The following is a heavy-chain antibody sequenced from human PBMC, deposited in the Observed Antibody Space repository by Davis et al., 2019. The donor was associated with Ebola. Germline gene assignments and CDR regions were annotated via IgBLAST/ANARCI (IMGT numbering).Heavy chain of an antibody. CDR3: ARGKPFGSSFWFDP. CDR1: GVSISSGGYS. J-gene: IGHJ5*02. Sequence: LRLSCAVSGVSISSGGYSWSWIRQPPGKGLEWIGYIYHSGSTYYNPSLKSRVTISVDRSKNQFSLKLSSVTAADTAVYYCARGKPFGSSFWFDPWGQRTLVTVSS. D-gene: IGHD6-13*01. V-gene: IGHV4-30-2*01. CDR2: IYHSGST.